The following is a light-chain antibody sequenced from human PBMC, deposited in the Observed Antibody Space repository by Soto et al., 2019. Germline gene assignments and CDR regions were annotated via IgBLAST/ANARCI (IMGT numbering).Light chain of an antibody. CDR3: QQYGSSLRT. V-gene: IGKV3-20*01. CDR1: QSVSSY. J-gene: IGKJ1*01. CDR2: GAS. Sequence: ELVLTQSPGTLSLSPGERATLGCRASQSVSSYLAWYQQKPGQAPRLLIYGASSRATGIPDRFSGSGSGTDFTLTISRLEPEDFAVYYCQQYGSSLRTFGQGTKVDIK.